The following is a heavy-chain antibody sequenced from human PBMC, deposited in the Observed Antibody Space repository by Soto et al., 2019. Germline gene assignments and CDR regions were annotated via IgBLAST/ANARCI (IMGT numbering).Heavy chain of an antibody. CDR1: GGTFSSYA. CDR3: ARDFRLGYCISTSCPPAFDY. CDR2: IIPIFGTA. Sequence: SVKVSCKASGGTFSSYAISWVRQAPGQGLEWMGGIIPIFGTANYAQKFQGRVTITADESTSTAYMELSSLRSEDTAVYYCARDFRLGYCISTSCPPAFDYWGQGTLVTVPQ. J-gene: IGHJ4*02. V-gene: IGHV1-69*13. D-gene: IGHD2-2*01.